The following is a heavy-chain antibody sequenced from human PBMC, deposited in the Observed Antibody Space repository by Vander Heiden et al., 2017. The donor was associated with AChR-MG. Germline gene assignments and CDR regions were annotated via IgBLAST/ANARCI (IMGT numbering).Heavy chain of an antibody. J-gene: IGHJ3*02. CDR2: ISWNSGSI. V-gene: IGHV3-9*01. D-gene: IGHD2-15*01. CDR1: GFTFDDYA. Sequence: EVQLVESGGGLVQPGRYLRLSCAASGFTFDDYAMHWVRQAPGKGLEWVSGISWNSGSIGYADSVKGRFTISRDNAKNSLYLQMNSLRAEDTALYYCAKDIALRAVVAANDAFDIWGQGTMVTVSS. CDR3: AKDIALRAVVAANDAFDI.